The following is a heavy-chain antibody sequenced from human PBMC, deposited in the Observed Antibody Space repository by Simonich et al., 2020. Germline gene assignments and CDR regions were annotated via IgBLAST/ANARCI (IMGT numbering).Heavy chain of an antibody. CDR3: ARDAAGDY. CDR2: ISSSSMYL. V-gene: IGHV3-21*01. CDR1: GFTFSSYS. D-gene: IGHD6-13*01. Sequence: EVQLVESGGGLVKPGGSLRLSCAASGFTFSSYSMNWVRQAPGTGRELVSSISSSSMYLYYADSVKGRFTISRDNAKNSLYLQMNSLRAEDTAVYYCARDAAGDYWGQGTLVTVSS. J-gene: IGHJ4*02.